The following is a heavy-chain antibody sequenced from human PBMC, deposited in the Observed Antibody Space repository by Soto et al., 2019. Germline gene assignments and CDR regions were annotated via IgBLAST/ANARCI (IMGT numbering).Heavy chain of an antibody. D-gene: IGHD3-16*01. Sequence: QVQLVQSGAEVKRPGSSVKVSRESSGDTFNSYVNSWVRRAPGQGLEWMGGIIPIIGVTHYAQKFQGRVTISALSSTGTAYMELTYLGFEDTALYYCARESLGAKGADHWGQGTLVTVPS. J-gene: IGHJ4*02. CDR1: GDTFNSYV. CDR2: IIPIIGVT. V-gene: IGHV1-69*17. CDR3: ARESLGAKGADH.